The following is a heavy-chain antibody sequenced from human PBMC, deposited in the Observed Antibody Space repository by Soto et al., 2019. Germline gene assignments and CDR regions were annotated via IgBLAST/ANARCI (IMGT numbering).Heavy chain of an antibody. CDR3: AKDPFTAFDI. Sequence: PGGSLRLSCAASGFTFSNYAMSWVRQAPGKGLEWVSAISGSGSSTYYANSVKGRFTISRGNSKNTLYLQMNSLRAEDTALYYCAKDPFTAFDIWGQGTMVTVSS. J-gene: IGHJ3*02. CDR1: GFTFSNYA. CDR2: ISGSGSST. V-gene: IGHV3-23*01.